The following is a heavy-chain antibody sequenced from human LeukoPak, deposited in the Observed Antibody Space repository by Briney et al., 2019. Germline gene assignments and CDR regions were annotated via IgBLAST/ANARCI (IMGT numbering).Heavy chain of an antibody. CDR3: AISGSGTYYDEQFDY. Sequence: SETLSLTCTVSGYSINSGYYWVWIRQPPGKGLEWIGSIYRTGSINYNPSLKSRVTISLDTSKNQFSLKVNSVTAADTAVYYCAISGSGTYYDEQFDYWGQGTLVTVSS. D-gene: IGHD3-10*01. J-gene: IGHJ4*02. V-gene: IGHV4-38-2*02. CDR2: IYRTGSI. CDR1: GYSINSGYY.